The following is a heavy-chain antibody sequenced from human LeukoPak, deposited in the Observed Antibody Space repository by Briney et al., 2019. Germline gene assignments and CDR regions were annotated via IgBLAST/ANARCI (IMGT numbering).Heavy chain of an antibody. D-gene: IGHD6-19*01. CDR3: ARTDASSGWYGVYFDY. V-gene: IGHV3-7*01. CDR2: IKQDGSEK. CDR1: GFTFNSYE. Sequence: PGGSLRLSCAASGFTFNSYEMNWVRQSPGKGLEWVANIKQDGSEKYYVDSVKGRFTISRDNAKNSLYLQMNSLRAEDTAVYYCARTDASSGWYGVYFDYWGQGTLVTVSS. J-gene: IGHJ4*02.